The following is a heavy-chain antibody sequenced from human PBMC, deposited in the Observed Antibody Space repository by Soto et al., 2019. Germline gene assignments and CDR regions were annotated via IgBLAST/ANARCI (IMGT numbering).Heavy chain of an antibody. V-gene: IGHV3-23*01. CDR3: ARKVLGSTSRPDWWYVDL. J-gene: IGHJ2*01. D-gene: IGHD2-2*01. CDR1: GFTFINYA. CDR2: ISGGGDRA. Sequence: EVQLLESGGGLVQPGGSLRLSCAGSGFTFINYAMNWVRQTPGKGLEWVSTISGGGDRAFDADTVKGRFTISRDNSQNTVNLQMISLRADDTAVYYCARKVLGSTSRPDWWYVDLWGRGTLVTVSS.